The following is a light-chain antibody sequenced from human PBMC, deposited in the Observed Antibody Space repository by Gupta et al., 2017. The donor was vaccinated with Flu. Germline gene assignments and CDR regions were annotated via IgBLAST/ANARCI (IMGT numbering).Light chain of an antibody. CDR2: GAS. Sequence: EIVFTQSACTLSLSPGERATLSCRASQSVSSNYLAWLQQKPGQAPRLLISGASNRANGTPERFSGSGSGTDFTLTSSILEPGDSAVFYCQQYGNSPPYTFGQGTKLEIK. CDR3: QQYGNSPPYT. CDR1: QSVSSNY. V-gene: IGKV3-20*01. J-gene: IGKJ2*01.